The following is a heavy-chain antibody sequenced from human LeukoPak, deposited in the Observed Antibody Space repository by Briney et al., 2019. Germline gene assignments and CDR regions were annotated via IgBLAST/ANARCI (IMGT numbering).Heavy chain of an antibody. J-gene: IGHJ3*02. V-gene: IGHV3-11*04. Sequence: GRSLRLSCAASGFTFSYVYMTWIRQAPGKWLECVSYMIGDDANILYADSGKGRFTAARDNAQNSLYLKMNRLRGEDTGIYYCARKALVFGGNFIIPDAFAIWGQGTLVTVS. CDR2: MIGDDANI. D-gene: IGHD3-16*01. CDR3: ARKALVFGGNFIIPDAFAI. CDR1: GFTFSYVY.